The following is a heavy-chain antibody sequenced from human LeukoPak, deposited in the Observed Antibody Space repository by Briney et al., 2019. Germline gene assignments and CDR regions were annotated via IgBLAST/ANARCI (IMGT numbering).Heavy chain of an antibody. CDR2: IYYSGST. J-gene: IGHJ4*02. Sequence: PSENLSLTCTVSGGSISSYYWSWIRQPPGKGLEWIGYIYYSGSTNYNPSLKSRVTISVDTSKNQFSLKLSSVTAADTAVYYCARVERIQLWWPTYFDYWGQGTLVTVSS. CDR1: GGSISSYY. V-gene: IGHV4-59*01. D-gene: IGHD5-18*01. CDR3: ARVERIQLWWPTYFDY.